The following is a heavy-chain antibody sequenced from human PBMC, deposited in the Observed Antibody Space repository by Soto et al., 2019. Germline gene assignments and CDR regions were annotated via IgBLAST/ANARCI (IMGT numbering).Heavy chain of an antibody. D-gene: IGHD3-10*01. CDR3: AREWFGDFV. Sequence: EVQLVESGGGLVKPGGSLRLSCVGSGLTLSDSWMNWVRQSPGKGPEWVGRIKTKSDGAVTDYAALAKGRFTISRDDSENTVYLQMNSLKTEDTAVYYCAREWFGDFVWGQGTLVTVSS. J-gene: IGHJ4*02. V-gene: IGHV3-15*05. CDR1: GLTLSDSW. CDR2: IKTKSDGAVT.